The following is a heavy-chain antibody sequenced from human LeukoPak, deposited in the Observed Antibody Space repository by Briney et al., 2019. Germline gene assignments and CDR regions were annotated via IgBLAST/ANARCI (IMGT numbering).Heavy chain of an antibody. V-gene: IGHV3-30-3*01. J-gene: IGHJ2*01. CDR2: ISYDGSNK. D-gene: IGHD3-22*01. CDR3: ARGDYDSSGYYSGWYFDL. CDR1: GFTFSSYA. Sequence: GGSLRLSCAAYGFTFSSYAMHWVRQAPGKGLEWVAVISYDGSNKYYADSVKGRFTISRDNSKNTLYLQMNSLRAEDTAVYYCARGDYDSSGYYSGWYFDLWGRGTLVTVSS.